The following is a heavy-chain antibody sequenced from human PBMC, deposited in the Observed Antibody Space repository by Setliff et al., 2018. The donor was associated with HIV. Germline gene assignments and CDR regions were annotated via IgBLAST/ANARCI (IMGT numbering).Heavy chain of an antibody. D-gene: IGHD2-15*01. V-gene: IGHV4-34*01. CDR2: IIHSGGT. Sequence: SETLSLTCAVYGGSFSGYYWTWIRQPPGRGLEWIGEIIHSGGTNYNRSLKRRVTISVDTSKNQLSLNLSSVTAADTAVYYCARGGLGVVGAIDYWSQGTLVTVSS. J-gene: IGHJ4*02. CDR3: ARGGLGVVGAIDY. CDR1: GGSFSGYY.